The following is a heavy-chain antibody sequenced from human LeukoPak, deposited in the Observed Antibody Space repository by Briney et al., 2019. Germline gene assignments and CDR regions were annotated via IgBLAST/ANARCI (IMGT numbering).Heavy chain of an antibody. D-gene: IGHD3-16*01. Sequence: SETLSLTCTVSGGSVSSGSYYWSWIRQPPGKGLEWIGYIYYSGSTNYNPSLKSRLMMSVDTSKNQFSLRLTSVTAADTAVYYCARGDFYDGGGRNWFDPWGQGTLVIVSS. V-gene: IGHV4-61*01. CDR3: ARGDFYDGGGRNWFDP. CDR2: IYYSGST. CDR1: GGSVSSGSYY. J-gene: IGHJ5*02.